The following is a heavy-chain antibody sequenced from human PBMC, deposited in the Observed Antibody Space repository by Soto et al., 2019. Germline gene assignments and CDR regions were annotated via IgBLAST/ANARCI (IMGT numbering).Heavy chain of an antibody. CDR1: GFTFSRSW. J-gene: IGHJ4*02. CDR3: ARDPRNGAIDY. V-gene: IGHV3-7*01. Sequence: EVQLVESGGDLVQRGGSLRLSCAASGFTFSRSWMSWVRQAPGKGLEWVANTNEDGSQINYVDSVKGRFTASRDNAKNLLFLQMNNLRGEDTAIYYCARDPRNGAIDYWGQGTLVTVSP. CDR2: TNEDGSQI. D-gene: IGHD2-8*01.